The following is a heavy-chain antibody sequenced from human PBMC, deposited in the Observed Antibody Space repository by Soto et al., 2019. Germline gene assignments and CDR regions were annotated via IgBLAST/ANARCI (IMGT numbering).Heavy chain of an antibody. J-gene: IGHJ6*02. V-gene: IGHV1-69*01. CDR1: GGTCGSYA. Sequence: QVQLVQSGAEVKKPGSSVKVSCKASGGTCGSYAISWVRQAPGQGLEWMGGIIPIPGTANYAQKFQGRVTIAADESTSTAYMELSSLRSEDTAVYYCARSQGSSTSLEIYYYYYYGMDVWGQGTTVTVSS. CDR2: IIPIPGTA. CDR3: ARSQGSSTSLEIYYYYYYGMDV. D-gene: IGHD2-2*01.